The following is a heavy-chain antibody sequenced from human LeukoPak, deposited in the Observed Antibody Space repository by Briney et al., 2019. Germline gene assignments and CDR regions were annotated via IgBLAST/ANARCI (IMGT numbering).Heavy chain of an antibody. CDR1: GFTFSNYW. D-gene: IGHD3-10*01. Sequence: QPGGSLRLSCAASGFTFSNYWMHWVRQVPGKGLVWVSRINDDGSATFYADSVKGRFTISRDNAKNTLFLQINSLRAEDTAVYYCASAGLTYGSGSYFVYWGQGTLVTVSS. J-gene: IGHJ4*02. CDR2: INDDGSAT. V-gene: IGHV3-74*01. CDR3: ASAGLTYGSGSYFVY.